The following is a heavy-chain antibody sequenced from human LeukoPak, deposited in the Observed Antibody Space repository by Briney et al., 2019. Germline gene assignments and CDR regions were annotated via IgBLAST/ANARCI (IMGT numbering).Heavy chain of an antibody. J-gene: IGHJ6*02. CDR3: ARDNRIVLMVYAKWHGMDV. CDR1: GFTFSSYS. Sequence: GGSLRLSCAASGFTFSSYSMNWVRQAPGKGLEWVSYISSSSSTIYHADSVKGRFTISRDNAKNSLYLQMNSLRDEDTAVYYCARDNRIVLMVYAKWHGMDVWGQGTTVTVSS. CDR2: ISSSSSTI. D-gene: IGHD2-8*01. V-gene: IGHV3-48*02.